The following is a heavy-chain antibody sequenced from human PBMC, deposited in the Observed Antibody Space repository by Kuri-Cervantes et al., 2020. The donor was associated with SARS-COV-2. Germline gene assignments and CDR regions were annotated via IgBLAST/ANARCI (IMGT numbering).Heavy chain of an antibody. D-gene: IGHD3-10*01. CDR1: GFTFSNAW. CDR3: TTVSGLLWFGDLLYHFDY. V-gene: IGHV3-15*01. Sequence: GGSLRLSCAASGFTFSNAWMSWVRQAPGKGLEWVGRIKSKTDGGATDYAAPVKGRFTFSRDDSKNTLFLQMNSLKTEDTAVYYCTTVSGLLWFGDLLYHFDYWGQGTLVTVSS. J-gene: IGHJ4*02. CDR2: IKSKTDGGAT.